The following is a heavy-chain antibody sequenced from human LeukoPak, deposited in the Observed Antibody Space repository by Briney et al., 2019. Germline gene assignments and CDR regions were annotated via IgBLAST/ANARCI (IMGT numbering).Heavy chain of an antibody. CDR1: GFRFTDYW. CDR2: LYPGDSDT. Sequence: GESLQISCQGSGFRFTDYWIGWVRQVPGKGLEWMGILYPGDSDTRYSPSFQGQVTISADKSINTAHLQWSSLKASDTAMYYCARGAAGTTPDYYYFGLDVWGQGTTVRVSS. V-gene: IGHV5-51*01. CDR3: ARGAAGTTPDYYYFGLDV. D-gene: IGHD1-7*01. J-gene: IGHJ6*02.